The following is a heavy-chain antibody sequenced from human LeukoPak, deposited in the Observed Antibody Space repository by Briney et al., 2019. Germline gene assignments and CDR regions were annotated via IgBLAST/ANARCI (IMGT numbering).Heavy chain of an antibody. Sequence: SETLSLTCTVSGGSISSSSYYWGWIRQPPGKGLEWIGYIYYSGSTNYNPSLKSRVTISVDTSKNQFSLKLSSVTAADTAVYYCALWPYNSSWYDPEARDDYWGQGTLVTVSS. J-gene: IGHJ4*02. D-gene: IGHD6-13*01. CDR3: ALWPYNSSWYDPEARDDY. V-gene: IGHV4-61*05. CDR1: GGSISSSSYY. CDR2: IYYSGST.